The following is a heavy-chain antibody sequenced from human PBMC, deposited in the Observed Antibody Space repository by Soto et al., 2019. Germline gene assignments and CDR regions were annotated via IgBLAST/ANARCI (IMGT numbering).Heavy chain of an antibody. J-gene: IGHJ6*02. D-gene: IGHD1-26*01. CDR2: IYSNGGT. CDR3: VRQGIGALHGLVDV. V-gene: IGHV4-59*08. CDR1: GDSIGTYN. Sequence: QVQLQASGPGLVKPSDTLSLTCTVSGDSIGTYNWGWIRPPPGKRLEWIGYIYSNGGTSYNPALKSRVTISADASTKQFSLRLGSVTAADTAVYYCVRQGIGALHGLVDVWGQGTTVTVSS.